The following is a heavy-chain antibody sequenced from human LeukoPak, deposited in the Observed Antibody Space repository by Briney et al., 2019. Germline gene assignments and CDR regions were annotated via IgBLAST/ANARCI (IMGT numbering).Heavy chain of an antibody. D-gene: IGHD6-13*01. J-gene: IGHJ4*02. V-gene: IGHV1-18*01. CDR3: AREPPGGSSSWRGNNFDY. CDR2: ISAYNGNT. Sequence: ASVKVSCKASGYTFTSYGISWVRQAPGQGLEWMGWISAYNGNTNYAQKFQGWVTMTRDTSISTAYMELSRLRSDDTAVYYCAREPPGGSSSWRGNNFDYWGQGTLVTVSS. CDR1: GYTFTSYG.